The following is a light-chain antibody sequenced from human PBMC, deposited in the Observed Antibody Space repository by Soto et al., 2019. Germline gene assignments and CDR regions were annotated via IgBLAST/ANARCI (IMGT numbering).Light chain of an antibody. Sequence: QSVLTQPGSVSGSPGQSITISCTGTSSDVGGYNYVSWYQQHPGKAPKLMIYDVSNRPSGVSNRFSGSKSGNTASLTISGLQAEDEADYYCSSYTSSSTWVFGTGTKVTVL. CDR3: SSYTSSSTWV. J-gene: IGLJ1*01. CDR1: SSDVGGYNY. CDR2: DVS. V-gene: IGLV2-14*01.